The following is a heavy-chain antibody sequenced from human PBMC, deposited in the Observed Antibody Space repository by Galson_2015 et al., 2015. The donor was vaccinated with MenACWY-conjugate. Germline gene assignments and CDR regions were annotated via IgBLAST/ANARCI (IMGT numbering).Heavy chain of an antibody. Sequence: SLRLSCAASGFTFSSYWMHWVRHAPGKGLVWVSRINSDGSSTSYADSVKGRFTISRDNAKNTLYLQMNSLRAEDTAVYYCARVAYYDSSLNYWGQGTLVTVSS. CDR3: ARVAYYDSSLNY. CDR2: INSDGSST. J-gene: IGHJ4*02. D-gene: IGHD3-22*01. V-gene: IGHV3-74*01. CDR1: GFTFSSYW.